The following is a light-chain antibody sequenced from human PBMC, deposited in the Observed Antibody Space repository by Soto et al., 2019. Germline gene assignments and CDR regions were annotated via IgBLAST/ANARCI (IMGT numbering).Light chain of an antibody. V-gene: IGKV1-9*01. CDR3: QQFNSYPFA. J-gene: IGKJ3*01. CDR2: AAS. Sequence: DIQLTQSPSFLSASVGDRVTITCRASQGISSYLAWYQKKPGKAPNLLIYAASTLQSGVPSRFSGSGSGTEFTLTISSLQPEDVATYYCQQFNSYPFAFGPGTEVDIK. CDR1: QGISSY.